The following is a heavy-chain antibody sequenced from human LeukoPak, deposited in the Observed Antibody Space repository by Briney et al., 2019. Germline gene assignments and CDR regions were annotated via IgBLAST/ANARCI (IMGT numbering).Heavy chain of an antibody. CDR2: IKPNSGGT. V-gene: IGHV1-2*06. CDR1: GYTFTGYY. D-gene: IGHD5-24*01. Sequence: ASVKVSCTASGYTFTGYYMNWVRQAPGQGLEWMGRIKPNSGGTNYAQKFQGGVTMTRDTSISTAYMELSRLRSDDTAVYYCARVGDGLNDAFDIWGQGTMVTVSS. CDR3: ARVGDGLNDAFDI. J-gene: IGHJ3*02.